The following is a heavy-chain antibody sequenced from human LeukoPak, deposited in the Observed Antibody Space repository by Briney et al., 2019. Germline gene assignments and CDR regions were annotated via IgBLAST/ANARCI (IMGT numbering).Heavy chain of an antibody. CDR3: ARSGVPRAFDI. CDR2: ISSSTSYI. CDR1: GFIFSTHS. J-gene: IGHJ3*02. D-gene: IGHD3-10*01. Sequence: GSLRLSCSAPGFIFSTHSMNWVRQAPGKGLEWVSSISSSTSYIYYADSVKGRFTISRDNAKNSLYLQMNSLRPEDTAVYYCARSGVPRAFDIWGQGTLVTVSS. V-gene: IGHV3-21*01.